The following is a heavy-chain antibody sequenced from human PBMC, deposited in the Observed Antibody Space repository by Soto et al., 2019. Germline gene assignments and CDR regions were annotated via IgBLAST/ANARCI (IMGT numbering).Heavy chain of an antibody. D-gene: IGHD3-22*01. CDR2: ISGSGDRT. V-gene: IGHV3-23*01. CDR3: AKGLSSASSFDY. J-gene: IGHJ4*02. Sequence: GGSLRLSCAASGFTFSHHDMSWVRQAPGKGLEWVSAISGSGDRTHYADPVKGRFTISRDNSKNMLSLQMNSLRAEDTAVYHCAKGLSSASSFDYWGQGSLVTVSS. CDR1: GFTFSHHD.